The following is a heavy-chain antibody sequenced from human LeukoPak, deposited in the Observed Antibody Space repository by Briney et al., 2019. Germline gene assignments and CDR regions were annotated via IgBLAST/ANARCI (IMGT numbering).Heavy chain of an antibody. Sequence: PGGSLRLSCAASGFTFSNYAMSWVRQAPGKGLEWVSSVSGSGDSTYYADSVMGRSTISRDNSKNTLYLQMNSLRAEDTAVYYCVKRSQGGNFYGPFQYWGQGTLVTVSS. D-gene: IGHD2/OR15-2a*01. CDR1: GFTFSNYA. CDR3: VKRSQGGNFYGPFQY. J-gene: IGHJ4*02. V-gene: IGHV3-23*01. CDR2: VSGSGDST.